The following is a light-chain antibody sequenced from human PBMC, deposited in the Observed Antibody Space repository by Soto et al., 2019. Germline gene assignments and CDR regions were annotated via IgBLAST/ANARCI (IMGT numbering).Light chain of an antibody. CDR3: LQNFNLSWK. Sequence: AIQMTQSPSSLSASVGDRVTITCRASRDIGNDLGWYQQKPGKAPKHLIFAASNLQSGVPSRFSGGGSGTDFTLTISSLQADDFATYYCLQNFNLSWKVGQGTKV. V-gene: IGKV1-6*01. CDR1: RDIGND. CDR2: AAS. J-gene: IGKJ1*01.